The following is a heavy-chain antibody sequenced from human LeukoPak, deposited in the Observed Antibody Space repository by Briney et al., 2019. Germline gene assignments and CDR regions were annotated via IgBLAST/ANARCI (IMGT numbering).Heavy chain of an antibody. CDR1: GGSISSYY. CDR3: AAYCGGDCYPPEIDY. Sequence: SETLSLTCTVSGGSISSYYWSWIRQPPGKGLEWIGYTYYSGSTNYNPSLKSRVTISVDTSKNQFSLKLSSVTAADTAVYYCAAYCGGDCYPPEIDYWGQGTLVTVSS. V-gene: IGHV4-59*01. D-gene: IGHD2-21*02. J-gene: IGHJ4*02. CDR2: TYYSGST.